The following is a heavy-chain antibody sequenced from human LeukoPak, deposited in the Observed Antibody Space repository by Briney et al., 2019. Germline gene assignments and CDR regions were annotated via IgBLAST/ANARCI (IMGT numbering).Heavy chain of an antibody. V-gene: IGHV4-59*01. Sequence: SETLSLICTVSGGSISSYYWSWIRQPPGKGLEWIGYIYYSGSTNYNPSLKSRVTISVDTSKNQFSLKLSSVTAADTAVYYCARGELRFLEHIWGQGTMVTVSS. CDR1: GGSISSYY. J-gene: IGHJ3*02. CDR3: ARGELRFLEHI. CDR2: IYYSGST. D-gene: IGHD3-3*01.